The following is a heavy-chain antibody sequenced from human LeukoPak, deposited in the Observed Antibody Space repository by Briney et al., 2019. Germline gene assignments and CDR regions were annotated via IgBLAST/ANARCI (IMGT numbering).Heavy chain of an antibody. CDR2: ISGSAGGT. CDR3: AKDLEFLYYMDV. V-gene: IGHV3-23*01. CDR1: GFTFSYYA. J-gene: IGHJ6*03. D-gene: IGHD3-10*01. Sequence: GGSLRLSCAASGFTFSYYAMSWVRQAPGKGLEWVSVISGSAGGTDYADNVKGRITMSRDNSMNTLYLQMNSLRGDDMAVYYCAKDLEFLYYMDVWGKETTVTVSS.